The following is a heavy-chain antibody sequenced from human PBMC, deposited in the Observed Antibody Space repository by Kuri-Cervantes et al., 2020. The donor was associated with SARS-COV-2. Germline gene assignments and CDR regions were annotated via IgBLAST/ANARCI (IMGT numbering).Heavy chain of an antibody. V-gene: IGHV1-2*02. J-gene: IGHJ4*02. CDR3: ARDLERGPARFDY. CDR2: MNPNSGGT. CDR1: GYTFTSYD. D-gene: IGHD3-3*01. Sequence: ASVKVSCKASGYTFTSYDINWVRQATGQGLEWMGWMNPNSGGTNYAQKFQGRVTMTRDTSISTAYMELSRLRSDDTAVYYCARDLERGPARFDYWGQGTLVTVSS.